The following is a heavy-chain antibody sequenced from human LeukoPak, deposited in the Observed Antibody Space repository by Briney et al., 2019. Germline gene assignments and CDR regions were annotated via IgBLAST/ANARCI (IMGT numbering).Heavy chain of an antibody. J-gene: IGHJ5*02. CDR3: ARDRAGPRYSSSWYAP. V-gene: IGHV1-18*01. Sequence: GASVKVSCKASGYTFTSYGISWVRQAPGQGLEWMGWISAYNGNTNYAQKLQGRVTMTTDTSTSTAYMELRSLRSDDTAVYYCARDRAGPRYSSSWYAPWGQGTLVTVSS. D-gene: IGHD6-13*01. CDR1: GYTFTSYG. CDR2: ISAYNGNT.